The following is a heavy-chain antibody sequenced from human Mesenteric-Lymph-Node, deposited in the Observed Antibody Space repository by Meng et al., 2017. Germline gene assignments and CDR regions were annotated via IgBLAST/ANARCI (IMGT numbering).Heavy chain of an antibody. Sequence: SGPTLVKPTQTLTLTCTFAGFSLSTSGVGVGWIRQPPGKALEWLALIYWDDDKRYSPSLKSRLTITKDTSKNQVVLTMTNMDPVDTATYYCARAQSIAELDYWGQGTLVTVSS. J-gene: IGHJ4*02. D-gene: IGHD6-6*01. CDR2: IYWDDDK. V-gene: IGHV2-5*02. CDR1: GFSLSTSGVG. CDR3: ARAQSIAELDY.